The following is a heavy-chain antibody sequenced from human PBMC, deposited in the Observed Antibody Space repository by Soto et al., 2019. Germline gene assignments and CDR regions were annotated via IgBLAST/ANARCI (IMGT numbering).Heavy chain of an antibody. J-gene: IGHJ5*01. CDR1: GFTFRSFG. D-gene: IGHD2-15*01. CDR3: AKGEYCTGGNCYFEYDSSRYSIPNWFDS. Sequence: EVHLVESGGVLVQPGESLRLSCVASGFTFRSFGMSWVRQAPGKGLEWVAGTSGSGSSTYYADSVKARFTISRDNSKHTVHLQVRRLSLDDTAVYFCAKGEYCTGGNCYFEYDSSRYSIPNWFDSWGQGALVTVSS. V-gene: IGHV3-23*04. CDR2: TSGSGSST.